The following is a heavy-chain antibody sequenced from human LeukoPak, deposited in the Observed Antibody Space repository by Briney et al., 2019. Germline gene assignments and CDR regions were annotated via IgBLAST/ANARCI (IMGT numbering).Heavy chain of an antibody. CDR2: ISYDGSNK. CDR3: AGRVLKGNFFDY. V-gene: IGHV3-30-3*01. D-gene: IGHD4/OR15-4a*01. Sequence: GGSLRLSCAASGFTFSSYAMHWVRQAPGKGLEWVAVISYDGSNKYYADSVKGRFTISRDNAKNSLYLQMNSLRAEDTAVYYCAGRVLKGNFFDYWGQGTLVTVSS. CDR1: GFTFSSYA. J-gene: IGHJ4*02.